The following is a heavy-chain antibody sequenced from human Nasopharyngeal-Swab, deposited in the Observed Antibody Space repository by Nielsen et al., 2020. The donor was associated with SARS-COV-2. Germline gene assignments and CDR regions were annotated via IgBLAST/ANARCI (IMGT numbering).Heavy chain of an antibody. V-gene: IGHV3-49*01. Sequence: GGSLRLSCKTSGFTFGDYAMSWFRQAPGKGLEGVGFIRSKTYGGAPEYAASVKGRFTISRDGAESIAYLQMNSLETEDTGVYYCARSVGSFYGQGAFDIWGQGTMVTVSS. J-gene: IGHJ3*02. CDR2: IRSKTYGGAP. D-gene: IGHD1-26*01. CDR1: GFTFGDYA. CDR3: ARSVGSFYGQGAFDI.